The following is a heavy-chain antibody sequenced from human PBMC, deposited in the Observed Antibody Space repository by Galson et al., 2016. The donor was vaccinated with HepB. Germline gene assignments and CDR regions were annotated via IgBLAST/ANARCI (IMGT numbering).Heavy chain of an antibody. CDR3: AKAVTRNTIFGVVTGKEGAHYGMDV. Sequence: SLRLCCAASGFIFSNYAMSSVSQVPGKGLEWVSAISGSGGSTHYADSVKRRFTISRDNSNNTLYLEMNSLSAEDTAVYFCAKAVTRNTIFGVVTGKEGAHYGMDVWGQGTTVTVSS. CDR2: ISGSGGST. V-gene: IGHV3-23*01. CDR1: GFIFSNYA. D-gene: IGHD3-3*01. J-gene: IGHJ6*02.